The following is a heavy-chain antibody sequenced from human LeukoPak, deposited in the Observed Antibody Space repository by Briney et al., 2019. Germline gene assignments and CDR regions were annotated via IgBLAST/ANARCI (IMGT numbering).Heavy chain of an antibody. CDR3: GRSPYGSTSTNYFVDV. V-gene: IGHV4-59*01. CDR2: IYYSGST. J-gene: IGHJ6*03. Sequence: SETLSLTCTVSGGSISSSYWTWIRQPPGNGLEWIGYIYYSGSTNYNPSLKSRVTISVDTSKNQFSLRLNSVTAADTALYYCGRSPYGSTSTNYFVDVWGKGTTVTVSS. CDR1: GGSISSSY. D-gene: IGHD2-2*01.